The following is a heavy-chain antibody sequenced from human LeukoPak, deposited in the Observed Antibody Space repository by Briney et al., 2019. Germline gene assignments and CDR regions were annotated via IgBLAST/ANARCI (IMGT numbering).Heavy chain of an antibody. V-gene: IGHV3-23*01. D-gene: IGHD3-10*01. CDR1: GFTFSSYA. J-gene: IGHJ4*02. Sequence: GGSLRLSCAASGFTFSSYAMSWVRQAPGKGLEWVSAISGSGGSTYYADSVKGRFTISRDNSKNTLYLQMNSLRAEDTAVYYCAKEYSSGSYDEVGYDYWGQGTLVTVSS. CDR3: AKEYSSGSYDEVGYDY. CDR2: ISGSGGST.